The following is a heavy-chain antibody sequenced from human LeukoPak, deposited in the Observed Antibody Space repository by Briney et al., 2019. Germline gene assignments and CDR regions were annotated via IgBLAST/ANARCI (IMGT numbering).Heavy chain of an antibody. V-gene: IGHV1-46*01. CDR1: GYTFTSSY. J-gene: IGHJ5*02. CDR2: INPSGGST. Sequence: ASVKVSCKASGYTFTSSYMHWVRQAPGQGLEWMGIINPSGGSTSYTQKLQGRVTTTRDTSTSTVYMELSSLRSEDTAVYYCADGHTKGDWFDPWGQGTLVTVSS. CDR3: ADGHTKGDWFDP. D-gene: IGHD2-8*01.